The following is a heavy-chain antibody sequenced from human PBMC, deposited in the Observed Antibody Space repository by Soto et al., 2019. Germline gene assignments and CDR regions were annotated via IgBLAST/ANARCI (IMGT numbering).Heavy chain of an antibody. V-gene: IGHV1-69*01. Sequence: QEQLVQSGAEVKKSGSSVKVSCKDTGGLFSSYAVSWVRQAPGQGLAWMGGIIPVFDTVYYAQKFHGRVTITADESTNTAYMELSSPRSEDTAMYYCARGGSGYVWFNEFWGQGTLVTVSS. CDR2: IIPVFDTV. CDR3: ARGGSGYVWFNEF. CDR1: GGLFSSYA. J-gene: IGHJ4*02. D-gene: IGHD3-22*01.